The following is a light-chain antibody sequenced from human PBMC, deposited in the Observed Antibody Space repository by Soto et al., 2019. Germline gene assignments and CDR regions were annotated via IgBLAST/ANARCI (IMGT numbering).Light chain of an antibody. CDR1: QTVSSNY. CDR3: QHYGNSLWT. CDR2: GAS. J-gene: IGKJ1*01. V-gene: IGKV3-20*01. Sequence: ENVLTQSPDTLSLSPGEGATLSCRASQTVSSNYLAWYQHRPGQAPKLIIHGASYTAPGIPDRFSGSGSGAGFTSTISKMGPEDFAVYFCQHYGNSLWTFGQGTKVEIK.